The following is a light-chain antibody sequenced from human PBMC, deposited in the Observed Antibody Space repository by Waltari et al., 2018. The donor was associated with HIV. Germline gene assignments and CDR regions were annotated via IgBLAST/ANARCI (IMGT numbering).Light chain of an antibody. V-gene: IGLV2-8*01. CDR2: EVS. J-gene: IGLJ1*01. CDR1: SSDVAGYTS. Sequence: QSALTQPPSESGSPGQSATISCTGTSSDVAGYTSVSWYQQHPGKAPKLMIYEVSKRPSGVPDRFSGSKSGNTAALTVSGLQAEDEADYYCSSYAGRNNYVFGTGTKVTVL. CDR3: SSYAGRNNYV.